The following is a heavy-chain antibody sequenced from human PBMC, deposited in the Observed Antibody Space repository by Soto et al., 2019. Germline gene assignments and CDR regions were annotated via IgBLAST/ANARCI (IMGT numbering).Heavy chain of an antibody. Sequence: PGGSLRLSCAASGFTFSRNAMHWVRQAPGKGLEWVALISYDGSNKYYADSVKGRFTISRDNSKNTLYLQMNSLRAEDTAVYYCARSEVGPGYYYYYGMDVWGQGTTVTVSS. CDR2: ISYDGSNK. D-gene: IGHD1-26*01. CDR1: GFTFSRNA. J-gene: IGHJ6*02. CDR3: ARSEVGPGYYYYYGMDV. V-gene: IGHV3-30-3*01.